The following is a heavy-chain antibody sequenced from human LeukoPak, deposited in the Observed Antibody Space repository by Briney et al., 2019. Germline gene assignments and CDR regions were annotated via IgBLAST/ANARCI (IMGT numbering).Heavy chain of an antibody. CDR2: ISGSGGST. J-gene: IGHJ4*02. D-gene: IGHD3-9*01. Sequence: GGSLRLSCAASGFTFRSYAMSWVRQAPGKGLEWVSAISGSGGSTYYADSVKGRFTISRDNSKNTLYLQMNSLRAEDTAVYYCARVISYYDILTGRSYYFDYWGQGTLVTVSS. CDR3: ARVISYYDILTGRSYYFDY. CDR1: GFTFRSYA. V-gene: IGHV3-23*01.